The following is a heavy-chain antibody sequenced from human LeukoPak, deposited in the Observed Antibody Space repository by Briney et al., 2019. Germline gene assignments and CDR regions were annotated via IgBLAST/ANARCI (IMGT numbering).Heavy chain of an antibody. CDR2: IIPIFGTA. CDR1: GGTFSSYA. Sequence: SVKVSCKASGGTFSSYAISWVRQAPGQGLEWMGGIIPIFGTANYAQKFQGRATITADESTSTAYMELSSLRSEDTAVYYCAREMHYSNYDWFDPWGQGTLVTVSS. J-gene: IGHJ5*02. CDR3: AREMHYSNYDWFDP. V-gene: IGHV1-69*01. D-gene: IGHD4-11*01.